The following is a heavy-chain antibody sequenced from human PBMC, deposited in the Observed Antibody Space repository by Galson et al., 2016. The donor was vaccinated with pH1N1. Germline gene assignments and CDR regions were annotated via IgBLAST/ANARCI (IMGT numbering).Heavy chain of an antibody. J-gene: IGHJ5*02. CDR2: IKQDGSEK. Sequence: SLRLSCAASGFTFSSYWMNWVRQAPGKGLEWVANIKQDGSEKYYVDSVKGRFTISRDNAMNSLYLQMNSLRAEDTAVYYCVRGVGIAAAAWGQGTLVTVSS. CDR3: VRGVGIAAAA. D-gene: IGHD6-13*01. V-gene: IGHV3-7*01. CDR1: GFTFSSYW.